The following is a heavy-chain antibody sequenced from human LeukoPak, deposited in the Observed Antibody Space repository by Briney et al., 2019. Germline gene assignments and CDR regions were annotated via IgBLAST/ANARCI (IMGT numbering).Heavy chain of an antibody. CDR1: GYSLSSGYY. J-gene: IGHJ6*03. V-gene: IGHV4-38-2*02. CDR2: FYHSGST. Sequence: SETLSLACIVAGYSLSSGYYWGWIRQPPGKGLECIGSFYHSGSTYYNPSLKSRVTISVDTSKNQFPLTLSSVTAADTAVYYCAQSAAYYYAGSINHYYYYYMDVWGKGTTVTVSS. CDR3: AQSAAYYYAGSINHYYYYYMDV. D-gene: IGHD3-10*01.